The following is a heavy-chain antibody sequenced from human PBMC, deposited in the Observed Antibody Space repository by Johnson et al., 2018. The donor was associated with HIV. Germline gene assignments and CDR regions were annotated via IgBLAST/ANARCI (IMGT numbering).Heavy chain of an antibody. CDR2: ISYDGRTK. CDR1: GFTFSSYA. V-gene: IGHV3-30*04. J-gene: IGHJ3*02. D-gene: IGHD3-3*01. Sequence: VQLVESGGGVVQPGRSLRLSCAASGFTFSSYAMHWVRQAPGKGLEWVVTISYDGRTKFYADSVKARFTISSDNSKNTLHLLMNSLRAEDTAVYYCAKDAGNDFRGLDAFDIWGQGTKVTVSS. CDR3: AKDAGNDFRGLDAFDI.